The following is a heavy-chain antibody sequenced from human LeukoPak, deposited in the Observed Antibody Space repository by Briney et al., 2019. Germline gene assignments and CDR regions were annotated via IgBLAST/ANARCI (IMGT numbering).Heavy chain of an antibody. Sequence: PSETLSLTCTVSGRYHSRYYWRWIRQPPGKGLEWIGWLGYIHNTGSTSYSPSLRSRVSISVDASKSQISLMLNSVTAADTAVYFCARRLTSSSWFYGMDVWGQGTTVTVSS. V-gene: IGHV4-4*09. CDR2: IHNTGST. J-gene: IGHJ6*02. D-gene: IGHD6-13*01. CDR1: GRYHSRYY. CDR3: ARRLTSSSWFYGMDV.